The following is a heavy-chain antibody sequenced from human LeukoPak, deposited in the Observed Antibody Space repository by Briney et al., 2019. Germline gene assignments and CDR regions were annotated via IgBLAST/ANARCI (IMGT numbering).Heavy chain of an antibody. CDR2: INPHSGAT. D-gene: IGHD4-11*01. CDR3: TTSSTVTHTRDP. V-gene: IGHV1-2*02. Sequence: ASVKVSCKASGYGFSDVYFNWVRQAPGQGLEWMGWINPHSGATNYAQRFQGRVSTDASFDTAYMELSRLTSDDTAVYYCTTSSTVTHTRDPWGQGTLVTVSS. CDR1: GYGFSDVY. J-gene: IGHJ5*02.